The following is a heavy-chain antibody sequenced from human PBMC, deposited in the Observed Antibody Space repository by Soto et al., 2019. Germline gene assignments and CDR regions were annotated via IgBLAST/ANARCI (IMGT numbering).Heavy chain of an antibody. CDR1: GGTFSVHA. D-gene: IGHD3-22*01. CDR3: ASEGGGRASGYCDS. V-gene: IGHV1-69*18. J-gene: IGHJ4*02. Sequence: QVQLVQSGPEVRNPGSSVRVSCKTSGGTFSVHAINWVRQAPGQGLEWVGMIIPLYGRTNYAQKLQGRVTITADESTRTSILDLSSLTSEDTAVYFCASEGGGRASGYCDSWGQGTQVTISS. CDR2: IIPLYGRT.